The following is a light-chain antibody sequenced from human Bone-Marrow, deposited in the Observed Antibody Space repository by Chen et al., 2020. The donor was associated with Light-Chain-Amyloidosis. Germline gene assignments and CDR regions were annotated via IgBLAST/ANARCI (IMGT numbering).Light chain of an antibody. Sequence: DIQMTQSPSSLSASVGDRVTITCQANQDIDNYLNWYQQKPGKAPNLLIYDASNLETGVPSRFSGRGSGTHFALTISSLQPEDFATYFCQQYDRLPLTFGGGTKIEAK. CDR1: QDIDNY. CDR3: QQYDRLPLT. CDR2: DAS. J-gene: IGKJ4*01. V-gene: IGKV1-33*01.